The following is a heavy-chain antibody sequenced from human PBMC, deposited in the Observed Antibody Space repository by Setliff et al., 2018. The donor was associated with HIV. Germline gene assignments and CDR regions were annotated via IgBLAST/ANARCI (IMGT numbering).Heavy chain of an antibody. V-gene: IGHV3-53*05. J-gene: IGHJ4*02. CDR3: AKLQEGHVYSHYDS. D-gene: IGHD2-21*01. CDR1: GFTVSSNY. Sequence: PGGSLRLSCAASGFTVSSNYMSWVRQAPGKGLEWVSVIYGGGTTHYADSVKGRFTISRDNSKNTVYLQMNSLRVEDTAVYYCAKLQEGHVYSHYDSWGQGTLVTVSS. CDR2: IYGGGTT.